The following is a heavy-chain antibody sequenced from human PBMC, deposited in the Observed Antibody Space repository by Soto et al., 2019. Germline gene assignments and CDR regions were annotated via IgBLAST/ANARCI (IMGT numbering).Heavy chain of an antibody. CDR2: FYSGGST. J-gene: IGHJ4*02. CDR1: GFTVSSNY. D-gene: IGHD6-25*01. V-gene: IGHV3-66*01. Sequence: PGGSLRLSCAASGFTVSSNYMSWVRQAPGKGLEWVSVFYSGGSTYYADSVKGRFTISRDISKNTLYLQMNSLRADDTAVYYCAKESPPPADYFDYWGQGTLVTVSS. CDR3: AKESPPPADYFDY.